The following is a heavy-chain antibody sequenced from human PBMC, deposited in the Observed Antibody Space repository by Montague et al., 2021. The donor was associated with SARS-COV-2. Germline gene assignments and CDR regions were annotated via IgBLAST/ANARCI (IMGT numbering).Heavy chain of an antibody. CDR2: HTGST. Sequence: HTGSTYYNPSLKSRVTISMDTSNNQFSLQLHSVPAADTAVYYCARDCAGGLRNVCDIWGQGTM. CDR3: ARDCAGGLRNVCDI. D-gene: IGHD2-15*01. V-gene: IGHV4-30-2*04. J-gene: IGHJ3*02.